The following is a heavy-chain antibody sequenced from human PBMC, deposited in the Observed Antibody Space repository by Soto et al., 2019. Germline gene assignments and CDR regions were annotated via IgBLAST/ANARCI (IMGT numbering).Heavy chain of an antibody. Sequence: GGSLRLSCAASGFTFSSYAMSWVRQAPGKGLEWVSAISCSGGSTYYADSVKGRFTISRDNSKNTLYLQMNSLRAEDTAVYYCANQAPMDTAMVPDYFDYWGQGTLVTVSS. CDR1: GFTFSSYA. CDR2: ISCSGGST. J-gene: IGHJ4*02. V-gene: IGHV3-23*01. D-gene: IGHD5-18*01. CDR3: ANQAPMDTAMVPDYFDY.